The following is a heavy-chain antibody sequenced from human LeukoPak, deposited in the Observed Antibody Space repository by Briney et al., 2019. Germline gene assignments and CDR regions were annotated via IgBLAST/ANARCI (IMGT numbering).Heavy chain of an antibody. CDR2: INDDGRST. Sequence: GGSLRLSCAASGFTFSSYSMNWVRQAPGKGLVGVSRINDDGRSTSYADSVKGRFTISRDNAKNTLYLQMNSLRAEDTAVYYCAREAPYSSGEERYFDYWGQGTLVTVSS. CDR1: GFTFSSYS. CDR3: AREAPYSSGEERYFDY. V-gene: IGHV3-74*01. J-gene: IGHJ4*02. D-gene: IGHD6-19*01.